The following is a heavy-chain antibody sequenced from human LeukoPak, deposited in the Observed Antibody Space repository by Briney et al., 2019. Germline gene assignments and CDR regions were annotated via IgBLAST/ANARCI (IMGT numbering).Heavy chain of an antibody. CDR1: GFIFSSYV. Sequence: GGSLRLSCAASGFIFSSYVMNWVRQAPGKGLEWVSSISSSSSYIYYADSVKGRFTISRDNAKNSLYLQMNSLRAEDTAVYYCARGFGYSGYDPLDYWGQGTLVTVSS. CDR3: ARGFGYSGYDPLDY. D-gene: IGHD5-12*01. J-gene: IGHJ4*02. CDR2: ISSSSSYI. V-gene: IGHV3-21*01.